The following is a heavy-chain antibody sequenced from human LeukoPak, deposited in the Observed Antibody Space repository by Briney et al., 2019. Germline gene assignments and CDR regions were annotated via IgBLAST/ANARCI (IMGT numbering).Heavy chain of an antibody. J-gene: IGHJ6*03. V-gene: IGHV1-2*02. CDR1: GYTFTGYY. Sequence: GASVKVSCKASGYTFTGYYMHWVRQAPGQGLEWMGWINPSSGGAKYAQNFQGRVIMTTDTSISTAYMELSSLRSDDTAVYYCARGAPLAARRNYYYYMDVWGKGTTVTVSS. D-gene: IGHD6-6*01. CDR2: INPSSGGA. CDR3: ARGAPLAARRNYYYYMDV.